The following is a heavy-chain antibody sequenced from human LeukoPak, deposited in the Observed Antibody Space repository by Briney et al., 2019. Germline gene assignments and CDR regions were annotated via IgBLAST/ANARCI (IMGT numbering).Heavy chain of an antibody. CDR3: ARERGYDFWSGYYAHNWFDP. V-gene: IGHV4-39*07. CDR2: IYYSGST. Sequence: PSETLSLTCTVSGGSISSSSYYWGWIRQPPGKGLEWIGSIYYSGSTYYNPSLKSRVTISVDTSKNQSSLKLSSVTAADTAVYYCARERGYDFWSGYYAHNWFDPWGQGTLVTVSS. D-gene: IGHD3-3*01. CDR1: GGSISSSSYY. J-gene: IGHJ5*02.